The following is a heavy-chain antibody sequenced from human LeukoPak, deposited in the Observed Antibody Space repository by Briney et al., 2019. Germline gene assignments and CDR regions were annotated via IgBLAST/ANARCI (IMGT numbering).Heavy chain of an antibody. V-gene: IGHV1-69*05. J-gene: IGHJ6*03. CDR3: ARDRGFGSGNRPDYYYYYMDV. CDR1: GGTFSRYA. D-gene: IGHD2-15*01. Sequence: ASVKVSCKASGGTFSRYAISWVRQAPGQGLEWMGGIIPIFGTANYAQKFQGRVTITTDESTSTAYMELSSLRSEDTAVYYCARDRGFGSGNRPDYYYYYMDVWGKGTTVTVSS. CDR2: IIPIFGTA.